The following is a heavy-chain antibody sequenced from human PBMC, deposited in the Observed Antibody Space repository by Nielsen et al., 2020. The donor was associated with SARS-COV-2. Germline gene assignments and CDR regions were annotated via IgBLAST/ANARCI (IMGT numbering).Heavy chain of an antibody. CDR2: INSDSGNT. CDR3: ARDKDYTFDY. J-gene: IGHJ4*02. Sequence: ASVKVSCKASGYTFTAYAIHWVRQDPGQRLEWMGWINSDSGNTKYSQKFQGRVTMTRDTSANTAYLEVRSLRSDDTAVYYCARDKDYTFDYWGQGTLVTVSS. CDR1: GYTFTAYA. D-gene: IGHD4-11*01. V-gene: IGHV1-3*04.